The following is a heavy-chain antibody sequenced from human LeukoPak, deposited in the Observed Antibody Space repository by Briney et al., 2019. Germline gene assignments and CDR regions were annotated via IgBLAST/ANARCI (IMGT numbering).Heavy chain of an antibody. J-gene: IGHJ6*02. Sequence: GESLQISCKGSGYSFTSYWIGWVRQMPGKGLEWMGIIYPGDSDTRYSPSFQAQVTISADKSISTAYLQWSSLKASDTAMYYCARHSPVVGATYYYYGMDVWGQGTTVTVSS. D-gene: IGHD1-26*01. V-gene: IGHV5-51*01. CDR3: ARHSPVVGATYYYYGMDV. CDR2: IYPGDSDT. CDR1: GYSFTSYW.